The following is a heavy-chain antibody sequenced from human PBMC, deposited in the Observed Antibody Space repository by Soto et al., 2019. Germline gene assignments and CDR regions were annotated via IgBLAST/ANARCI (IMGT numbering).Heavy chain of an antibody. CDR3: AREGRPYYDFWSGYADFDY. CDR2: IWYDGSNK. J-gene: IGHJ4*02. V-gene: IGHV3-33*01. D-gene: IGHD3-3*01. CDR1: GFTFSSYG. Sequence: QVQLVESGGGVVQPGRSLRLSCAASGFTFSSYGMHWVRQAPGKGLEWVAVIWYDGSNKYYADSVKGRFTISRDNSKNTLYLQMNSLKAEDTAVYYCAREGRPYYDFWSGYADFDYWGQGTLVTVSS.